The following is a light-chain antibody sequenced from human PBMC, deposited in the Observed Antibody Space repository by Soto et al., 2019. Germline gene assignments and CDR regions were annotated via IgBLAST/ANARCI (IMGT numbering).Light chain of an antibody. CDR3: GTWDSSLPVVV. J-gene: IGLJ2*01. Sequence: QSVLTQPPSVSAAPGQKVTIPCSGSNSNIGKNYVSWYQQLPVTAPKLLIYDNNQRPSGIPDRFSGYKSDTSATLGITGLQTGHEADHYCGTWDSSLPVVVFGGGTKLTVL. CDR1: NSNIGKNY. V-gene: IGLV1-51*01. CDR2: DNN.